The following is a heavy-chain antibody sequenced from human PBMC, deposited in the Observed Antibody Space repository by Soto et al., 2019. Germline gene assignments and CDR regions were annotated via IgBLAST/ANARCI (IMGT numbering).Heavy chain of an antibody. V-gene: IGHV4-61*01. J-gene: IGHJ5*02. D-gene: IGHD6-19*01. CDR3: ARLSAAWFDP. Sequence: QVQLQESGPGLVKPSETLSLTCTVSGGSVSSGSYYWGCIRQPPGKGLEWIGYIYHSGSTNYNPSLKSRVTISVDTSKNQFSLSLTSVTAADTAVYYCARLSAAWFDPWGQGTLVTVAS. CDR1: GGSVSSGSYY. CDR2: IYHSGST.